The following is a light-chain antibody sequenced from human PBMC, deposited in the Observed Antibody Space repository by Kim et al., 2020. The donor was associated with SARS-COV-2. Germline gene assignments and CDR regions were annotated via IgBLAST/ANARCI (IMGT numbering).Light chain of an antibody. CDR1: KLGDKY. V-gene: IGLV3-1*01. CDR3: QAWDSSTVE. Sequence: SYELTQPPSVSVSPGQTASITCSGGKLGDKYACWYQQKPGQSPVLVIYQDSKRPSGIPERFSGSNSGNTATLTISGTQAMDESDYYCQAWDSSTVEFGGGTQLTVL. J-gene: IGLJ2*01. CDR2: QDS.